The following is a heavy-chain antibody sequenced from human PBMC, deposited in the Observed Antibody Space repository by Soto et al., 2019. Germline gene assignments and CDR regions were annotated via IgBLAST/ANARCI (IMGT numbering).Heavy chain of an antibody. D-gene: IGHD6-19*01. CDR2: IRSKTNSYAK. J-gene: IGHJ4*02. Sequence: EGQLVESGGGLVQPGGSLKLSCEASGFTFGGSAMHWVRQASGKGLEWFGHIRSKTNSYAKAYSESVKGRFTISRDDSMKTAYLQMNSLKTEDTAVYFCTRQTDAVQWLVVPSDYNFDYWGQGTLVTVST. CDR1: GFTFGGSA. V-gene: IGHV3-73*02. CDR3: TRQTDAVQWLVVPSDYNFDY.